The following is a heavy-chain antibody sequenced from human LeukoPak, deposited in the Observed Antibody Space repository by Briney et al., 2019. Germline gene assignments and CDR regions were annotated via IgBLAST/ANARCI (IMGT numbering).Heavy chain of an antibody. J-gene: IGHJ6*02. CDR2: ISYDGSNK. CDR3: ARDTPKDYYYGMDV. Sequence: PGGSLRLSCAASGFTFSSYAMHWVRQAPGKGLEWVAVISYDGSNKYYADSVKGRFTISRDNSKNTLYLQMNSLRAEDTAVYYCARDTPKDYYYGMDVWGQGTTVTVSS. CDR1: GFTFSSYA. V-gene: IGHV3-30-3*01.